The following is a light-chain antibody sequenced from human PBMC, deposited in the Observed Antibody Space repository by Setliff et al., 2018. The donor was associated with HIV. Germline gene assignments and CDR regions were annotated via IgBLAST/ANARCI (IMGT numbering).Light chain of an antibody. CDR3: QHSAT. V-gene: IGKV1-39*01. CDR1: QSISTY. Sequence: DIQMTQSPSSLSASVGDRVTITCRTSQSISTYLNWYHQKPGKAPKLLIYAASSLQSGVPSRFSGSGSGTDFTLTISSLQPEDFATYYCQHSATFGQGTKVDIK. J-gene: IGKJ2*01. CDR2: AAS.